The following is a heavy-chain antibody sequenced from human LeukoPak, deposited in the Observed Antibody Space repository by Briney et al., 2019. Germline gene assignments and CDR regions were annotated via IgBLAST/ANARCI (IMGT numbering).Heavy chain of an antibody. CDR2: IYPSGTT. Sequence: QPLPHPHCGGSINHYCWILIRLPAGAALEWLGRIYPSGTTYYNTTLKSRVTMSVDTSKNQFSLRLSSVTAADTAVYYCAREDPLVAARGLDYWGQGTLVTVSS. CDR1: GGSINHYC. J-gene: IGHJ4*02. V-gene: IGHV4-4*07. D-gene: IGHD2-15*01. CDR3: AREDPLVAARGLDY.